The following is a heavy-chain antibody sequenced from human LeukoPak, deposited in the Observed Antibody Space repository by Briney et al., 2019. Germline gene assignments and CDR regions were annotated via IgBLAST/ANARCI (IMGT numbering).Heavy chain of an antibody. Sequence: PGGSLRLSCAASGCDFGAYEMNWVRQAPGKGLEWVAYFAGSDTTKYYADSVRGRFTISRDNAKNSLYLQMNSLRAEDTALYYCTTLGYHLDSWGQGTLVTVSS. CDR1: GCDFGAYE. V-gene: IGHV3-48*03. D-gene: IGHD3-22*01. J-gene: IGHJ4*02. CDR2: FAGSDTTK. CDR3: TTLGYHLDS.